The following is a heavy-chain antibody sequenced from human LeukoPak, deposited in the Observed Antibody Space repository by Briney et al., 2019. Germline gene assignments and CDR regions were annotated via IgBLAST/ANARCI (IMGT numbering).Heavy chain of an antibody. J-gene: IGHJ4*02. Sequence: GGSLRLSCAASGFTFSSYAMSWVRQAPGKGLEWVSSISSSSSYIYYADSVKGRFTISRDNAKNSLYLQMNSLRAEDTAVYYCARDDNYYGSGSWTFDYWGQGTLVTVSS. CDR1: GFTFSSYA. D-gene: IGHD3-10*01. CDR2: ISSSSSYI. CDR3: ARDDNYYGSGSWTFDY. V-gene: IGHV3-21*01.